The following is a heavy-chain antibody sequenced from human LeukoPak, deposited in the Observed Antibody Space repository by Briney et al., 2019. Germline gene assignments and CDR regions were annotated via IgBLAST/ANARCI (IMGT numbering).Heavy chain of an antibody. Sequence: GGSLRLSCTASGFTFDDYAMHWARQAPGKGLEWVSSISWDSGSIGYADSVKGRFTISRDNAKNSLYLQMNSLRAEDTALYYCAKDSSGYHQQPFDHWGQGTLVTVSS. J-gene: IGHJ4*02. D-gene: IGHD3-22*01. CDR1: GFTFDDYA. CDR3: AKDSSGYHQQPFDH. V-gene: IGHV3-9*01. CDR2: ISWDSGSI.